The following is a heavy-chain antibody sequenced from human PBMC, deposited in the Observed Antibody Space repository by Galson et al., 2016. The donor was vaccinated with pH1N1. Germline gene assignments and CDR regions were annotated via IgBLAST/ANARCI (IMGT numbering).Heavy chain of an antibody. CDR1: GFTFDDYA. J-gene: IGHJ6*03. V-gene: IGHV3-9*01. D-gene: IGHD3-10*01. CDR3: GKDRGSRRYKDYYYLDV. Sequence: SLRLSCAASGFTFDDYAMHWVRQAPGKGLEWVSGISWNSGSIDYADSVKGRFTISRDNAKNSLYLQMSSLRAEDTALYYCGKDRGSRRYKDYYYLDVRGKGTTVTVSS. CDR2: ISWNSGSI.